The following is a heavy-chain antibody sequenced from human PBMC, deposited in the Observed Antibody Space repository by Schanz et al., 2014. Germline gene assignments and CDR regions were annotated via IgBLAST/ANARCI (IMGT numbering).Heavy chain of an antibody. D-gene: IGHD3-3*01. J-gene: IGHJ4*02. CDR1: GFTFSDYY. V-gene: IGHV3-23*04. CDR3: ARDRRFCGRDDLYYFDS. CDR2: LSGSGGST. Sequence: VQLVESGGGLVKPGGSLRLSCAASGFTFSDYYMSWIRQAPGKGLEWVSALSGSGGSTYYADSVKGRFTISRDNSENTLYLQMNSLSADDTAVFYCARDRRFCGRDDLYYFDSWGQGTLVSVSS.